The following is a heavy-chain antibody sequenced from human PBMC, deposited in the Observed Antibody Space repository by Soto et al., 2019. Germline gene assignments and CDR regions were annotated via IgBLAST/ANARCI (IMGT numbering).Heavy chain of an antibody. J-gene: IGHJ6*04. CDR1: GFTFSSYS. CDR2: ISSSSSTI. CDR3: ARADSGYAHGYSSNGMHV. D-gene: IGHD5-12*01. V-gene: IGHV3-48*01. Sequence: PGGSLRLSCAASGFTFSSYSMNWVRQAPGKGLEWVSYISSSSSTIYYADSVKGRFTISRDNAKNSLYLQMNSLRAEDTAVYYCARADSGYAHGYSSNGMHVWGKATTLTLSS.